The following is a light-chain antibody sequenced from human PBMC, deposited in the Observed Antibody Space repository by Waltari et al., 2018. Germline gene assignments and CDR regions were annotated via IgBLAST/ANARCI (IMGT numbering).Light chain of an antibody. Sequence: EVVLTQSPGTLSLSPGERATLSCRASQSVSKYLAWYQQRPGQAPRLLIYAASTRATGIPDRCSGSGYGTDFSLTISRLEPEDFAVYYCQNHERLPATFGQGTKVEIK. J-gene: IGKJ1*01. CDR2: AAS. V-gene: IGKV3-20*01. CDR3: QNHERLPAT. CDR1: QSVSKY.